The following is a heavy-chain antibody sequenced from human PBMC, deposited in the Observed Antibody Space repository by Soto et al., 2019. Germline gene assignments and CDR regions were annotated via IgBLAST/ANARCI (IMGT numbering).Heavy chain of an antibody. CDR3: AARPYYYYGLDV. D-gene: IGHD3-10*01. CDR1: GGSVTPGYS. V-gene: IGHV4-30-2*01. CDR2: VYHNGNA. J-gene: IGHJ6*02. Sequence: KPSETLSLTCVVSGGSVTPGYSWSWIRQPPGKAPEWIGYVYHNGNAYPKPSLKSRVTISLGGAKNQFSLKMTSVTAADTGLYYCAARPYYYYGLDVWGQGTTVTVSS.